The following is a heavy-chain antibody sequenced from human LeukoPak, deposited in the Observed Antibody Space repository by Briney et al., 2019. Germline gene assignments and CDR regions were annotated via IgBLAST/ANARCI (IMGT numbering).Heavy chain of an antibody. CDR2: ISYDGSNK. J-gene: IGHJ4*02. CDR1: GFTFSSYA. V-gene: IGHV3-30-3*01. Sequence: GRSLRLSCAASGFTFSSYAMHWVRQAPGKGLEWVAVISYDGSNKYYADSVKGRFTISRDNSKNTLYLQMNSLRAEDTAVYYCAHIVGATYVFSGYFYYWGQGNLVTVSS. D-gene: IGHD1-26*01. CDR3: AHIVGATYVFSGYFYY.